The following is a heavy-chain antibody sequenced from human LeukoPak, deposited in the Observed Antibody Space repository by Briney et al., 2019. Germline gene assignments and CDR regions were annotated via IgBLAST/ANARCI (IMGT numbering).Heavy chain of an antibody. Sequence: SETLSLSCAVSGGSVGSYYWSWIRQSPGKGLEWIGYIYYGGSANYNPSLKSRATISIDRSKNQFSLKLSSLTAADTAVYYCARHGSSYSFDYWGQGTLVAVSS. V-gene: IGHV4-59*08. CDR3: ARHGSSYSFDY. CDR2: IYYGGSA. CDR1: GGSVGSYY. J-gene: IGHJ4*02. D-gene: IGHD6-13*01.